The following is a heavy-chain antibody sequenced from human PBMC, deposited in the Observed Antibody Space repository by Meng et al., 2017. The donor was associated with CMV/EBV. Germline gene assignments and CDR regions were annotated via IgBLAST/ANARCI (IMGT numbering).Heavy chain of an antibody. CDR2: IYYSGST. V-gene: IGHV4-30-4*08. CDR3: ARVTSRVAGAFDY. D-gene: IGHD1-14*01. J-gene: IGHJ4*02. Sequence: QLQLQESGPGLVKPSQPLSLPCTVSGGSISSGDYYWSWIRQPPGKGLEWIGYIYYSGSTYYNPSLKSRVTISVDTSKNQFPLKLSSVTAADTAVYYCARVTSRVAGAFDYWGQGTLVTVSS. CDR1: GGSISSGDYY.